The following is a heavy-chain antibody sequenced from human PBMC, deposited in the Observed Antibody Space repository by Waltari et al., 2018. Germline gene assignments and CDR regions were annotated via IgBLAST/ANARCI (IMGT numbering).Heavy chain of an antibody. D-gene: IGHD6-13*01. J-gene: IGHJ3*02. V-gene: IGHV4-38-2*01. CDR1: GYSISSGYY. Sequence: QVQLQESGPGLVKPSETLSLTCAVSGYSISSGYYWGWIRQPPGTGLEWIGSIYHSGSTYYNPSLKSRVTISVDTSKNQFSLKLSSVTAADTAVYYCARPIAAEPQVFHNDAFDIWGQGTMVTVSS. CDR3: ARPIAAEPQVFHNDAFDI. CDR2: IYHSGST.